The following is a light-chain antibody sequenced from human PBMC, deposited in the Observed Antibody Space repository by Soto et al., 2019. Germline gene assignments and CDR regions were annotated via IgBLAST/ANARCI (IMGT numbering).Light chain of an antibody. CDR1: QSVSSNY. V-gene: IGKV3-20*01. J-gene: IGKJ1*01. Sequence: EIVLTQSPGTLSLSPGERATLSCRASQSVSSNYLAWYQQRPGQAPRLLIYGASTRATGIPDRFSGSGSGTDFTLTISRLEPEDFAVYYCQQHGSSPRTFGQGTKVDIK. CDR3: QQHGSSPRT. CDR2: GAS.